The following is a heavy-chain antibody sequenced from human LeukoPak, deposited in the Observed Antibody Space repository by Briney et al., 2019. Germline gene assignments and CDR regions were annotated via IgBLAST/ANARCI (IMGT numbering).Heavy chain of an antibody. Sequence: AAVKVSCKASGGTFSSYAISWVRQAPGQGLEWMGGIIIIHGAANYAQKFQGRVTITADESTSTAYMELSSLRSEDTAVYYCARSDPYYYDSSGYPDYWGQGTLVTVSS. CDR1: GGTFSSYA. CDR3: ARSDPYYYDSSGYPDY. V-gene: IGHV1-69*01. CDR2: IIIIHGAA. J-gene: IGHJ4*02. D-gene: IGHD3-22*01.